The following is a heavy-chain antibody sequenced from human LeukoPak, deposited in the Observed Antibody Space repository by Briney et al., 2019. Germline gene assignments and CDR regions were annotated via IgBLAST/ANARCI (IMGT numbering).Heavy chain of an antibody. D-gene: IGHD3-10*01. Sequence: SVKVSCKASGYTFTGYYMHWVRQAPGQGLEWMGRIIPILGIANYAQKFQGRVTITADKSTSTAYMELSSLRSEDTAVYYCARDPSGYFDYWGQGTLVTVSS. CDR3: ARDPSGYFDY. CDR2: IIPILGIA. CDR1: GYTFTGYY. J-gene: IGHJ4*02. V-gene: IGHV1-69*04.